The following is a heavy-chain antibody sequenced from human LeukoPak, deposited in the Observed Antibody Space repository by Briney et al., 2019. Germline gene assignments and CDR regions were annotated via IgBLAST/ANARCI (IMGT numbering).Heavy chain of an antibody. J-gene: IGHJ4*02. V-gene: IGHV4-59*01. CDR2: IYYSGST. D-gene: IGHD2-2*01. CDR3: TRRRPGGDFDY. CDR1: GGSISSYY. Sequence: SETLSLTCTVSGGSISSYYWNWIRQPPGKGLEWIGYIYYSGSTNYNPSLESRVTISLDTSKNQFSLKLKSVTAADTAVYYCTRRRPGGDFDYWGQGTLVTVSS.